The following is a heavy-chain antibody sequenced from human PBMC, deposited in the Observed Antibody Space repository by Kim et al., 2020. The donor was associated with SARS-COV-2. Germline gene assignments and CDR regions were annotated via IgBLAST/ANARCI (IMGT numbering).Heavy chain of an antibody. CDR2: MNPNSGNT. J-gene: IGHJ6*02. V-gene: IGHV1-8*01. CDR3: AREWDYGSGSYPDRYYYYYGMDV. D-gene: IGHD3-10*01. CDR1: GYTFTSYD. Sequence: ASVKVSCKASGYTFTSYDINWVRQATGQGLEWMGWMNPNSGNTGYAQKFQGRVTMTRNTSISTAYMELSSLRSEDTAVYYCAREWDYGSGSYPDRYYYYYGMDVWGQGTTVTVSS.